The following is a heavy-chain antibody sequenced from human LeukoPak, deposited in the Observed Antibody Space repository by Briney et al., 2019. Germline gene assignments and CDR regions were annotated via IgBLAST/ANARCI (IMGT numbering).Heavy chain of an antibody. CDR1: GFTFSNYA. J-gene: IGHJ4*02. CDR3: ARCSGGTYYHSDDY. D-gene: IGHD2-15*01. CDR2: ISGSGGST. V-gene: IGHV3-23*01. Sequence: GGSLRLSCAASGFTFSNYAMNWVRQAPGKGLEWVSIISGSGGSTHYADSVKGRLAISRDNSRNTVYLQMNSLSAEDTAVYYCARCSGGTYYHSDDYWGQGTLVTVSS.